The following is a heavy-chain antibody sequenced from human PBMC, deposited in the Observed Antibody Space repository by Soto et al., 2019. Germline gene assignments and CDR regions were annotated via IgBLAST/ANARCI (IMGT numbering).Heavy chain of an antibody. J-gene: IGHJ4*02. Sequence: GGSLRLSCAAAGFTFSSYSMNWVRQAPGKGLEWVSSISSSSSYIYYADSVKGRLTISRDNAKNSLYLQMNSLRAEDTGVYYCARDHQSHESSGYSGYWGQGTLATVSS. D-gene: IGHD3-22*01. V-gene: IGHV3-21*01. CDR3: ARDHQSHESSGYSGY. CDR2: ISSSSSYI. CDR1: GFTFSSYS.